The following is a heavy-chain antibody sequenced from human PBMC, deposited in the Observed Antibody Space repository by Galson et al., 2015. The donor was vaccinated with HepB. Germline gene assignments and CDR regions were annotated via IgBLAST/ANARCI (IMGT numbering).Heavy chain of an antibody. D-gene: IGHD3-10*01. CDR3: TTLTVPPVYYYGSGSYSNWFDP. V-gene: IGHV3-15*07. Sequence: SLRLSCAASGFTFSNAWMNWVRQAPGKGLEWVGRIKSKTDGGTTDYAAPVKGRFTISRDDSKNTLYLQMNSLKTEDTAVYYCTTLTVPPVYYYGSGSYSNWFDPWGQGTLVTVSS. CDR2: IKSKTDGGTT. CDR1: GFTFSNAW. J-gene: IGHJ5*02.